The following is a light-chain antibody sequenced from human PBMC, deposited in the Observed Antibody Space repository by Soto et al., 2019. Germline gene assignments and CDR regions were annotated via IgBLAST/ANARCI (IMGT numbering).Light chain of an antibody. Sequence: QSVLTQPPSVSAAPGQKVTISCSGSSSNIGNNDVSWYQQLPGTAPKLLIYENNKRPSGIPDRFAGSKSGTSATLGITGLQTGDEADYYCGTWDSSLSAEVFGGGTKVTVL. J-gene: IGLJ2*01. CDR2: ENN. V-gene: IGLV1-51*02. CDR3: GTWDSSLSAEV. CDR1: SSNIGNND.